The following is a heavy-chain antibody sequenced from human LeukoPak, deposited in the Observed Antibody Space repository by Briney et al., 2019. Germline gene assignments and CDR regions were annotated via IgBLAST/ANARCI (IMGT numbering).Heavy chain of an antibody. J-gene: IGHJ4*02. Sequence: GGSLRLSCATSGFSFSTYSMNWVRQAPWKGLEWVSYIYSSGTTIYYADSVKGRFTISRDNAKNSLYLQMNSLRDEDTAVYYCARDPHALDYWGQGTLVTVSS. V-gene: IGHV3-48*02. CDR2: IYSSGTTI. CDR3: ARDPHALDY. CDR1: GFSFSTYS.